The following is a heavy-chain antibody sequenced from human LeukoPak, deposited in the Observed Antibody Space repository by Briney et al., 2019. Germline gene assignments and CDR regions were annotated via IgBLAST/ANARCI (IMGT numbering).Heavy chain of an antibody. Sequence: GGSLRLSCAASGFSFGDYAMHWVRQGPGKVLQRVSGISWNSGSIGYADSVKGRFTISGDNAKNSLSLQMDSLRAEDTAFYYCAKDGMDSFSSYFDYWGQGTLVTVSS. CDR2: ISWNSGSI. V-gene: IGHV3-9*01. CDR3: AKDGMDSFSSYFDY. D-gene: IGHD2-2*03. J-gene: IGHJ4*02. CDR1: GFSFGDYA.